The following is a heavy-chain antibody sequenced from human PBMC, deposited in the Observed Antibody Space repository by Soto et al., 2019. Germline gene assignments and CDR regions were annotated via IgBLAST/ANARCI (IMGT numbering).Heavy chain of an antibody. CDR2: ISGSGGST. D-gene: IGHD3-3*01. Sequence: PGGSLRLSCAASGFTFSSYAMSWVRQAPGKGLEWVSAISGSGGSTYYADSVKGRFTISRDNSKNTLYLQMNSLRAEDTAVYYCAKSSLDYDFWSGYYTAYYYGMDVWGQGTTVTVSS. J-gene: IGHJ6*02. V-gene: IGHV3-23*01. CDR1: GFTFSSYA. CDR3: AKSSLDYDFWSGYYTAYYYGMDV.